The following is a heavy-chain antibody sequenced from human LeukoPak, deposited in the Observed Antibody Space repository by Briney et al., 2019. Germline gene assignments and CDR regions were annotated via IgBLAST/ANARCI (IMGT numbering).Heavy chain of an antibody. CDR3: ARGYYYDSSAGGFDY. Sequence: GGSLRLSCAASGFTFSSYAMHWVRQAPGKGLEWVAVISYDGSNKYYADSVKGRFTISRDNSKNTLYLQMNSLRAEDTAVYYCARGYYYDSSAGGFDYWGQGTLVTVSS. CDR1: GFTFSSYA. J-gene: IGHJ4*02. D-gene: IGHD3-22*01. CDR2: ISYDGSNK. V-gene: IGHV3-30-3*01.